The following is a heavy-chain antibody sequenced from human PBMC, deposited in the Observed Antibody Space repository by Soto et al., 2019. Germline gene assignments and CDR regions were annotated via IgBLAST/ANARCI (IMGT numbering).Heavy chain of an antibody. J-gene: IGHJ5*02. CDR3: AKGDNLGPKTGYAFDP. V-gene: IGHV6-1*01. Sequence: SQTLSLPCAFSGASVSRHTASWNWIRQSPSRVLEWLGRTYFRSKWYNDYAVSVKSRIIINPDTSNNQFSLQLNSVTPADTAVYFCAKGDNLGPKTGYAFDPWGQGIMVTVSS. CDR2: TYFRSKWYN. CDR1: GASVSRHTAS. D-gene: IGHD5-12*01.